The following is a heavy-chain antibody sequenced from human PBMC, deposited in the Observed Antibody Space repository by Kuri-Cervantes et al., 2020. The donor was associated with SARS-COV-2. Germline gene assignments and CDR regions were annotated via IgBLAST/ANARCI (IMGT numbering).Heavy chain of an antibody. J-gene: IGHJ4*02. CDR2: ISSSTAPSI. V-gene: IGHV3-21*04. CDR3: EGKYQLLL. Sequence: GESLKISCVASGFTFSTSSMNWVRQAPGKGLEWVSCISSSTAPSIFYADPVKGRFTISRDNAENSLYLQLNSLRAEDTAVYYCEGKYQLLLWGQGTLVTVSS. D-gene: IGHD2-2*01. CDR1: GFTFSTSS.